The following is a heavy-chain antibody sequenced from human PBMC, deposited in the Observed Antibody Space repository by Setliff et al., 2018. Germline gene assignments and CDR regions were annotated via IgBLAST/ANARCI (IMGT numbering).Heavy chain of an antibody. Sequence: KTSETLSLTCAVYGASFSGTYCSWIRQSPGKGLEWIGEINHSGSTNYNPSLKSRVTISVDTSRNQFSLKLSSVTAADTAVYFCARDPGFHSGTWCLGDWGQGTQVTVPS. D-gene: IGHD2-8*01. CDR1: GASFSGTY. J-gene: IGHJ4*02. CDR3: ARDPGFHSGTWCLGD. V-gene: IGHV4-34*01. CDR2: INHSGST.